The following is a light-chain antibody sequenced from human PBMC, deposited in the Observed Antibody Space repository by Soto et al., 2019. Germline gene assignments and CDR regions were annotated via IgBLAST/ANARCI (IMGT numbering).Light chain of an antibody. Sequence: DIVITQSPATLSVSPGERASLSCRASQSVSSNLAWYQQKPGQAPRLLIYGASTRATGIPARFSASGSGTEFTLTISSLQSEDFAIYYCQQYNNWPRGTFGQGTRLEIK. V-gene: IGKV3-15*01. J-gene: IGKJ5*01. CDR2: GAS. CDR3: QQYNNWPRGT. CDR1: QSVSSN.